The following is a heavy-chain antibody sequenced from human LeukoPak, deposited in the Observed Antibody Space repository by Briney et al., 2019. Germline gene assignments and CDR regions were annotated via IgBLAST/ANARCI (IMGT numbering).Heavy chain of an antibody. D-gene: IGHD6-13*01. V-gene: IGHV3-30*02. CDR1: GFTFSSYG. Sequence: GGSLRLSCAASGFTFSSYGMHWVRQAPGKGLEWVAFIRYDGSNKYYADSVKGRFTISRDNSKNTLYLQMNSLRAEDTAVYYCAKGSSWYVIAGSLDYWGQGTLVTVSS. CDR3: AKGSSWYVIAGSLDY. CDR2: IRYDGSNK. J-gene: IGHJ4*02.